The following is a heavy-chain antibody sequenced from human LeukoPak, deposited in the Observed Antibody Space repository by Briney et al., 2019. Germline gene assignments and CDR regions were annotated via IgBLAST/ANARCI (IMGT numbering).Heavy chain of an antibody. V-gene: IGHV3-48*01. CDR2: ISSTSNTI. Sequence: PRGSLRLSCAASGFTFSTYSLNWVRQAPGKGLEWVSYISSTSNTIYYADSVKGRFTISRDNAKNSLYLQMNSLRAEDTAVYYCARGLDFWSGSYDYWGQGTLVTVSS. CDR3: ARGLDFWSGSYDY. CDR1: GFTFSTYS. J-gene: IGHJ4*02. D-gene: IGHD3-3*01.